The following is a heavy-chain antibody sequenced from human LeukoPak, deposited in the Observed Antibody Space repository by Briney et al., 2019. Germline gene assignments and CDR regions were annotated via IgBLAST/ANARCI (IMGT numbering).Heavy chain of an antibody. CDR2: ISGSGGST. J-gene: IGHJ4*02. Sequence: GGSLRLSCAASGFTFSRSVVGWVRQAPGKGLEWVSAISGSGGSTYYADSVKGRFTISRDNSKNTLYLQMNSLRAEDTAVYYCAKDLVVPAAMYKQQLVGFDYWGQGTLVTVSS. CDR1: GFTFSRSV. CDR3: AKDLVVPAAMYKQQLVGFDY. D-gene: IGHD2-2*01. V-gene: IGHV3-23*01.